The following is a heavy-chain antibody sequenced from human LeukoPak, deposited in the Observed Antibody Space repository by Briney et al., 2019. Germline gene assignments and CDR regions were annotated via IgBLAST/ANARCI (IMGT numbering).Heavy chain of an antibody. J-gene: IGHJ4*02. D-gene: IGHD2-15*01. CDR3: AKTLGYCSGGSCYSGVIDY. CDR1: EFTFSSYG. V-gene: IGHV3-23*01. CDR2: VSHSGSST. Sequence: PGGSLRLSCVASEFTFSSYGMSWVRQAPGKGLEWVSAVSHSGSSTYYADSVKGRFTISRDNSKNTLYLQMNSLRAEDTAVYYCAKTLGYCSGGSCYSGVIDYWGQGTLVTVSS.